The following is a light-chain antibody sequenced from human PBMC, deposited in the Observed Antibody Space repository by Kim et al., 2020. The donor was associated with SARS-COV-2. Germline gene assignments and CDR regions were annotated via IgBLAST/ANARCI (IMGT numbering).Light chain of an antibody. CDR3: QQYGSSRRT. Sequence: LSPGERATLSCRASQSVSSSYLAWYQQKPGQAPRLLIYGASSSATGITDRFSGSGSGTDFTLTISRLEPEDFAVYYCQQYGSSRRTFGQGTKLEI. CDR2: GAS. V-gene: IGKV3-20*01. J-gene: IGKJ2*01. CDR1: QSVSSSY.